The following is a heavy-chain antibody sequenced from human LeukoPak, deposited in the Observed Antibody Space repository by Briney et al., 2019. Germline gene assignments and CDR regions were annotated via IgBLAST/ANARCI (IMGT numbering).Heavy chain of an antibody. V-gene: IGHV3-66*02. J-gene: IGHJ4*02. D-gene: IGHD2-21*02. CDR1: GIAVSSSY. CDR3: ARGGGAFCRADCYRNFDC. CDR2: IYSGGST. Sequence: GGSLRLSCAASGIAVSSSYMSWVRQAPGKGLEWVSVIYSGGSTYYADSVKGRFTISRDTSKNTLYLQMNSLRPEDTALYYCARGGGAFCRADCYRNFDCWGQGTPVTVSS.